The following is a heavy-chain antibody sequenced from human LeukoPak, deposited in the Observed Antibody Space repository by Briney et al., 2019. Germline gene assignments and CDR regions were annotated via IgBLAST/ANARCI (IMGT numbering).Heavy chain of an antibody. Sequence: GESLKISCKGSGYSFTSYWIAWVRQMPGKGLEWMGIVYPGESHIRYSPSFQGQVTISADKSISTAYLHWNSLRASDTAMYYCVRTSSTWYGNYWGQGTLVTVSS. D-gene: IGHD6-13*01. CDR2: VYPGESHI. CDR3: VRTSSTWYGNY. V-gene: IGHV5-51*01. J-gene: IGHJ4*02. CDR1: GYSFTSYW.